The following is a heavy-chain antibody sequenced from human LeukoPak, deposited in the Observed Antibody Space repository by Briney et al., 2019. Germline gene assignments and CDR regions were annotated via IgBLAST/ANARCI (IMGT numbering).Heavy chain of an antibody. V-gene: IGHV4-31*03. CDR2: IYYSGST. CDR1: GGSISSGGYY. Sequence: SQTLSLTCTVSGGSISSGGYYWSWIRQHPGKGLEWIGYIYYSGSTYYNPSLKSRVTISVDTSKNQFSLKLSSVTAADTAVYYCARAGAYYDFWSGYYTPSRWFDPWGQGTLVTVSS. CDR3: ARAGAYYDFWSGYYTPSRWFDP. D-gene: IGHD3-3*01. J-gene: IGHJ5*02.